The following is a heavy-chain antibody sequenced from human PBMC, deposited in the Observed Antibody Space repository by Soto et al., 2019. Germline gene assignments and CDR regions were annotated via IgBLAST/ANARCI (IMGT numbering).Heavy chain of an antibody. V-gene: IGHV4-59*08. CDR3: ARLNGYCISTNCHGYYGMDV. Sequence: TSETLSLTCPVSGGSISSYYWSWIRQPPGKGLEWIGYIYYSGSTNYNPSLLSRVTISVDTSKNEFSLRLSSVTAADTAVYYCARLNGYCISTNCHGYYGMDVWGQGTTVTVSS. J-gene: IGHJ6*02. D-gene: IGHD2-2*03. CDR2: IYYSGST. CDR1: GGSISSYY.